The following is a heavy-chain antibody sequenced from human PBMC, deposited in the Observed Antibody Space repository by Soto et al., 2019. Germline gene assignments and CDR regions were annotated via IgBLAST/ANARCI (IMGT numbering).Heavy chain of an antibody. CDR1: GYTFTGHY. V-gene: IGHV1-2*04. CDR2: INPNSGGT. Sequence: ASVKVSCKASGYTFTGHYMHWVRQAPGQGLEWMGWINPNSGGTNYAQKFQGWVTMTRDTSISTAYMELSRLRSDDTAVYYCARDLGGYSSGPKWFDPWGQGTLVTVS. D-gene: IGHD6-19*01. J-gene: IGHJ5*02. CDR3: ARDLGGYSSGPKWFDP.